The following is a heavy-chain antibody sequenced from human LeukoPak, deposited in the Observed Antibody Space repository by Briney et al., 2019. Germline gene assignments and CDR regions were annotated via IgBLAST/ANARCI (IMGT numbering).Heavy chain of an antibody. CDR2: ISSSGSTI. Sequence: GGSLRLSCAASGSTFSSYSMNWVRQAPGKGLEWVSYISSSGSTIYYADSVKGRFTISRDNAKNSLYLQMNSLRAEDTAVYYCARGSGELDFDYWGQGTLVTVSS. D-gene: IGHD1-26*01. CDR3: ARGSGELDFDY. CDR1: GSTFSSYS. J-gene: IGHJ4*02. V-gene: IGHV3-48*04.